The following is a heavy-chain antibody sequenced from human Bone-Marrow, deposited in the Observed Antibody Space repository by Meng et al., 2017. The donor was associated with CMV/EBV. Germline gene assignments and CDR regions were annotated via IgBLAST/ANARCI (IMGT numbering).Heavy chain of an antibody. Sequence: GGSLRLSCAASGFNFSNYNMHWVRQAPGKGPEWISYITSGSSTTYYADSVKGRFTISRDNAKNSLYLQMNSLRAEDTAVYYCARDLEIALFDYWGQGTLVTVSS. V-gene: IGHV3-48*04. CDR3: ARDLEIALFDY. CDR2: ITSGSSTT. J-gene: IGHJ4*02. D-gene: IGHD1-1*01. CDR1: GFNFSNYN.